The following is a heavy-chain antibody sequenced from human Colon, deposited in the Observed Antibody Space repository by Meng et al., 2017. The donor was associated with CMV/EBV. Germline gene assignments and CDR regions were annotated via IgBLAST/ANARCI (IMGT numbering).Heavy chain of an antibody. Sequence: GGSLRLSCAASGFSFSNYEVNWVRQAPGKGLEWVAYISRSGDIIYYADSVKGRFTVSRDNANNSLFVQMNSLRGEDTGVYYCARGGGTYDRQAFDPWGQGTLVTVSS. V-gene: IGHV3-48*03. CDR1: GFSFSNYE. J-gene: IGHJ5*02. D-gene: IGHD3-3*01. CDR2: ISRSGDII. CDR3: ARGGGTYDRQAFDP.